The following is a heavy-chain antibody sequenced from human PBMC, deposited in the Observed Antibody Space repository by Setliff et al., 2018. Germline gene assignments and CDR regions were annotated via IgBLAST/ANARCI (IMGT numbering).Heavy chain of an antibody. D-gene: IGHD3-16*02. V-gene: IGHV4-61*09. CDR1: GDSISSRTHY. J-gene: IGHJ4*02. CDR3: ARTPHSITLGGIIVMPPDY. CDR2: VYTSWST. Sequence: PSETLSLTCTVSGDSISSRTHYWSWIRQPAGKGLEWIGQVYTSWSTNYNPSLKSRVTISLDTSKNQFSLNLSSLTAADTAVYYCARTPHSITLGGIIVMPPDYWGQGILVTVSS.